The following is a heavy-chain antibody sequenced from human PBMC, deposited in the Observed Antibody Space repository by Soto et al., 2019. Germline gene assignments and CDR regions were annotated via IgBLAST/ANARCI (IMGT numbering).Heavy chain of an antibody. CDR1: GFTFSSYA. CDR3: AKGRPIAARPAQRFDP. CDR2: ISGSGGST. D-gene: IGHD6-6*01. V-gene: IGHV3-23*01. J-gene: IGHJ5*02. Sequence: GGSQRLSCAASGFTFSSYAMSWVRQAPGKGLEWVSAISGSGGSTYYADSVKGRFTISRDNSKNTLYLQMNSLRAEDTAVYYCAKGRPIAARPAQRFDPWGQGTLVTVSS.